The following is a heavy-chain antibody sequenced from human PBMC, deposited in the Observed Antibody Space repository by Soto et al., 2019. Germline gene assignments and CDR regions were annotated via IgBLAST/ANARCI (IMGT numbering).Heavy chain of an antibody. J-gene: IGHJ6*02. CDR1: GFTFSSYG. V-gene: IGHV3-30*18. Sequence: QVQLVESGGGVVQPGRSLRLSCAASGFTFSSYGMHWVRQAPGKGLEGVAVISYDGSNKYYADSVKGRFTISRDNSKNTLYLQMNSLRAEDTAVYYCAKDTAPPTEGMDVWGQGTTVTVSS. CDR3: AKDTAPPTEGMDV. CDR2: ISYDGSNK.